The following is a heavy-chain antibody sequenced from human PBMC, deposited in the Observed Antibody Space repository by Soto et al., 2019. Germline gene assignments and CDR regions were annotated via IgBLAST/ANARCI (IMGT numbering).Heavy chain of an antibody. V-gene: IGHV1-2*02. J-gene: IGHJ6*02. CDR2: INPKSGGT. CDR3: ARDCDATSCYGMDA. CDR1: GYSFTDYY. D-gene: IGHD2-15*01. Sequence: ASVKVSCKASGYSFTDYYIHWVRRAPGQGLEWMGWINPKSGGTNYAQKFQDGITLARDRSISTAYMELTRLRSDDTAVYFCARDCDATSCYGMDAWGQGTTVTVS.